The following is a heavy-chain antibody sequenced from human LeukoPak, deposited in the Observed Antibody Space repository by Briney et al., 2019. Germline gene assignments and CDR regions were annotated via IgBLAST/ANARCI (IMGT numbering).Heavy chain of an antibody. V-gene: IGHV1-18*01. D-gene: IGHD2-2*01. CDR2: IRVYNGNT. CDR1: GFTFSNYA. J-gene: IGHJ4*02. Sequence: ASVKVSCMASGFTFSNYAITWLRQAPGQGLEWMGWIRVYNGNTNYAQKFQDRVTMTTDTSTTTAYMELRSLTSDDTALYYCARYSCTRAGCCWENFDYWGQGTLVTVST. CDR3: ARYSCTRAGCCWENFDY.